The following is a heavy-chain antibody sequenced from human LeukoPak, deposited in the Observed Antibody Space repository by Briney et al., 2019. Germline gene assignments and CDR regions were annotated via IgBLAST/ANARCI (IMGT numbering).Heavy chain of an antibody. CDR3: ARGIKQQLVLAAFNWFDP. CDR1: GGSFSGYY. J-gene: IGHJ5*02. CDR2: INHSGST. V-gene: IGHV4-34*01. Sequence: PSETQSLTCAVYGGSFSGYYWSWIRQPPGKGLEWIGEINHSGSTNYNPSLKSRVTISVDTSKNQFSLKLSSVTAADTAVYYCARGIKQQLVLAAFNWFDPWGQGTLVTVSS. D-gene: IGHD6-13*01.